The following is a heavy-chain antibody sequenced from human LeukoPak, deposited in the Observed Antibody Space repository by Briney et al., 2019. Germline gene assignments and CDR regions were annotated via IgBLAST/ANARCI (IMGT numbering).Heavy chain of an antibody. CDR2: INHSGST. V-gene: IGHV4-34*01. J-gene: IGHJ5*02. Sequence: PSETLSLTCAVYGGSFSGYYWSWIRQPPGKGLEWIGEINHSGSTNYNPSLKSRVTISVDTSKNQFSLKLRSVTAADTAVYYCARGEHCTNPGCYDINWFDPWGQGTPVTVSS. D-gene: IGHD2-8*01. CDR3: ARGEHCTNPGCYDINWFDP. CDR1: GGSFSGYY.